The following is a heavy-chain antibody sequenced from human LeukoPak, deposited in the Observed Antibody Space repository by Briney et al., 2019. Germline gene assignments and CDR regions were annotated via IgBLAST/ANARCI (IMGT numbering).Heavy chain of an antibody. CDR1: GSTVNNNF. CDR2: IYADGST. J-gene: IGHJ4*02. CDR3: ARESSVSGWFIY. D-gene: IGHD6-19*01. V-gene: IGHV3-53*04. Sequence: PGGSLRLSGAASGSTVNNNFMGWVRQAPGKGLEWVSGIYADGSTYYADSVKGRFTLSRHVSENTLSLEMNSLRPEDTALYYCARESSVSGWFIYWGQGTLVTVSS.